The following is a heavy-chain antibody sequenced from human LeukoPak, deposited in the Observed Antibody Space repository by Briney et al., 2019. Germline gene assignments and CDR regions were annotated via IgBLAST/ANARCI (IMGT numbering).Heavy chain of an antibody. Sequence: GGSLRLSCAASGFTFSSYGMSWVRQAPGKGLEWVSAISGSGGSTYYADSVKGRFTISRDNAKNSLYLQMNSLRVEDTAVYYCARDRGFEMGLFDYWGQGTLVTVSS. CDR3: ARDRGFEMGLFDY. CDR2: ISGSGGST. V-gene: IGHV3-23*01. J-gene: IGHJ4*02. D-gene: IGHD3-10*01. CDR1: GFTFSSYG.